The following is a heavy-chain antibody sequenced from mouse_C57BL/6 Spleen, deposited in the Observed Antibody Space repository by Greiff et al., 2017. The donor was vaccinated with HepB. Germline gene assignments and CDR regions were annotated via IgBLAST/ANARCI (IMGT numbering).Heavy chain of an antibody. J-gene: IGHJ2*01. CDR3: ARVYGSSYYFDY. V-gene: IGHV1-63*01. D-gene: IGHD1-1*01. Sequence: SGAELVRPGPSVKMSCKASGYTFTNYWIGWAKQRPGHGLEWIGDIYPGGGYTNYNEKFKGKATLTADKSSSTAYMQFSSLTSEDSAIYYCARVYGSSYYFDYWGQGTTLTVSS. CDR1: GYTFTNYW. CDR2: IYPGGGYT.